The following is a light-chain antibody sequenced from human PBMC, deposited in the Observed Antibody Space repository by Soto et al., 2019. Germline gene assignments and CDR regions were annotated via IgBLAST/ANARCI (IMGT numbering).Light chain of an antibody. CDR3: PQYIRLPLT. CDR2: GAS. Sequence: EIVMTQSPATLSVSPGERATLSCRASQSVSSNLAWYQQKPGQAPSLLIYGASTRATGTPARFSGSGSGTEFTLTISSLQSEDFAVYYCPQYIRLPLTFGGGTKV. J-gene: IGKJ4*01. CDR1: QSVSSN. V-gene: IGKV3-15*01.